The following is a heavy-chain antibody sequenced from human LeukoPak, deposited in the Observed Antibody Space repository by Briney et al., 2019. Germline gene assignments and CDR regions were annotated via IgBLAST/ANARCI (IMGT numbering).Heavy chain of an antibody. CDR1: GFTFSSYA. CDR3: AKEAALSSTFSYYYYGMDV. V-gene: IGHV3-23*01. D-gene: IGHD2-2*01. CDR2: ISGSGGST. J-gene: IGHJ6*02. Sequence: GGSLRLSCAASGFTFSSYAMSWVRQAPGKGQEWVSAISGSGGSTYYADSVKGRFTISRDNSKNTLYLQMNSLRAEDTAVYYCAKEAALSSTFSYYYYGMDVWGQGTTVTVSS.